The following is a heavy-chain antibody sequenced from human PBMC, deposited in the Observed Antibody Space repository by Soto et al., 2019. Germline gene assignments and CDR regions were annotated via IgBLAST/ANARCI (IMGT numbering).Heavy chain of an antibody. CDR2: ISPGSRYP. D-gene: IGHD2-15*01. Sequence: GGSLRLSCAGSGFTFGDSYISWIRQAPGKGLEWLSYISPGSRYPAYADSVKGRFTISRDNAKRSLYLQMMSLTAEDTAIYYCVRGGGGGLFDPWGQGTMVTVSA. CDR3: VRGGGGGLFDP. CDR1: GFTFGDSY. V-gene: IGHV3-11*06. J-gene: IGHJ5*02.